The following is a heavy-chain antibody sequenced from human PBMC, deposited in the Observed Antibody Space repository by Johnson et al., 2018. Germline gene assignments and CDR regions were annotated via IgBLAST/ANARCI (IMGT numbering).Heavy chain of an antibody. CDR1: GFTFGDYP. D-gene: IGHD7-27*01. Sequence: VQLVESGGALVQPGRSLRRSCRTSGFTFGDYPMSWFRQAPGKGLEWVSYIRTQTYGETPEYAASVKGRFTISRDDSYSLAYRQMNSLRFEDTAVSYGATESDGDSAFESWGQGTMVAVSS. CDR3: ATESDGDSAFES. V-gene: IGHV3-49*03. J-gene: IGHJ3*02. CDR2: IRTQTYGETP.